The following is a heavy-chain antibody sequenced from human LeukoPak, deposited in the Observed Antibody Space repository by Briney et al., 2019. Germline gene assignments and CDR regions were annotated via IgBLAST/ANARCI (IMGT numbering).Heavy chain of an antibody. J-gene: IGHJ4*02. CDR1: GFTFSSYS. CDR2: ISSSSSYI. Sequence: GGSLRLSCAASGFTFSSYSMNWVRQAPGKGLEWVSSISSSSSYIYYADSVKGRFTISIDNAKNSLYLQMNSLRDEDTAVYYFVRVPRGSSPWYFDYWGQGTLVTVSS. V-gene: IGHV3-21*01. CDR3: VRVPRGSSPWYFDY. D-gene: IGHD6-13*01.